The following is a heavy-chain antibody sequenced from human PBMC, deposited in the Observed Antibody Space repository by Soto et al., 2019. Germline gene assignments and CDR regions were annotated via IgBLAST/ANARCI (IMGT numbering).Heavy chain of an antibody. Sequence: SSSSHYWGWVRQARGKGLEWVSRISTDESSTNYADSVTGRFTISRDNAMNTLYLQMNSLRAEDTAVYYCARDNGNSYWGQGTLVTVSS. V-gene: IGHV3-74*01. CDR3: ARDNGNSY. CDR1: SSSSHY. J-gene: IGHJ4*02. CDR2: ISTDESST. D-gene: IGHD1-7*01.